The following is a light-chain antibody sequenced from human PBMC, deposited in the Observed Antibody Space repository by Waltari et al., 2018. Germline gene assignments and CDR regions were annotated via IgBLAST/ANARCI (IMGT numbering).Light chain of an antibody. CDR1: QSIATY. J-gene: IGKJ3*01. V-gene: IGKV1-39*01. CDR3: QQTYSVPRGGFT. Sequence: QLTQSPYSLSASVGERVTVTCRASQSIATYLNGYQQRAGEAPKLLIHSAYTLQSGVPSRFSGSRSGTEFTLTISSLHPEDSATYYCQQTYSVPRGGFTFGPGTKVEIK. CDR2: SAY.